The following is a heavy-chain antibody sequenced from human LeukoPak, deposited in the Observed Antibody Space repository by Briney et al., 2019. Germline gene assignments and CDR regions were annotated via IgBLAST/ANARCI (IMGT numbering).Heavy chain of an antibody. Sequence: TGGSLRLSCAASGFTFSDYYMSWIRQAPGKGLEWVSYISSSGSTIYYADSVKGRFTISRDNSKNTLYLQMNSLRAEDTAVYYCAKDSRHTMVRGVIQYYFDYWGQGTLVTVSS. CDR2: ISSSGSTI. V-gene: IGHV3-11*04. J-gene: IGHJ4*02. D-gene: IGHD3-10*01. CDR3: AKDSRHTMVRGVIQYYFDY. CDR1: GFTFSDYY.